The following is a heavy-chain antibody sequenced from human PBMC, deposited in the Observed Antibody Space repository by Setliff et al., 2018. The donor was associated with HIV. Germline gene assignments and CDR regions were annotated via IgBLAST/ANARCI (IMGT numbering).Heavy chain of an antibody. CDR3: ARGVNFDY. V-gene: IGHV4-59*01. Sequence: SCSVSGGSFSGYYWSWIRQPPGKGLEWIGYIFIYNSGSTNYNPSLTSRVTISADTSRNQFSLKLTFVTAADTAIYYCARGVNFDYWGQGTQVTVSS. J-gene: IGHJ4*02. CDR2: IFIYNSGST. D-gene: IGHD3-3*01. CDR1: GGSFSGYY.